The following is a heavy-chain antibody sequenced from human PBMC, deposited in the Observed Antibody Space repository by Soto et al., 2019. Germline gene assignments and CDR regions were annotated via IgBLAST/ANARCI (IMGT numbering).Heavy chain of an antibody. CDR1: GYTFTSYY. CDR3: ARDRSAVYGMDV. D-gene: IGHD1-26*01. V-gene: IGHV1-46*01. J-gene: IGHJ6*02. CDR2: INPSGGST. Sequence: VASVKVSFKASGYTFTSYYMHWLLQAPGQGLERMGIINPSGGSTSYAQKFQGRVTMTRDTSTSTVYMELSSLRSEDTAVYYCARDRSAVYGMDVWGQGTTVTVSS.